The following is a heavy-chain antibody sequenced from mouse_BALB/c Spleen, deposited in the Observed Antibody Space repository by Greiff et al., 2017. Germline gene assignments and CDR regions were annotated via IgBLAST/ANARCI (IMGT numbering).Heavy chain of an antibody. CDR3: ARIYYGSSYWYFDV. Sequence: EVQRVESGPELVKPGASVKMSCKASGYTFTSYVMHWVKQKPGQGLEWIGYINPYNDGTKYNEKFKGKATLTSDKSSSTAYMELSSLTSEDSAVYYCARIYYGSSYWYFDVWGAGTTVTVSS. CDR2: INPYNDGT. J-gene: IGHJ1*01. V-gene: IGHV1-14*01. D-gene: IGHD1-1*01. CDR1: GYTFTSYV.